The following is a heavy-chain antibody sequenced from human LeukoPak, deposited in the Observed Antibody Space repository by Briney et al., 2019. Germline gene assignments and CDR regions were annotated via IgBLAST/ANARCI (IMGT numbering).Heavy chain of an antibody. CDR2: ISGRGGST. J-gene: IGHJ4*02. CDR1: GVTSSSDA. V-gene: IGHV3-23*01. D-gene: IGHD6-13*01. Sequence: GGSPRLSCAASGVTSSSDAMSWVRQAPRKGLEWGSAISGRGGSTYYADSVKGRFTISRDNSKNTLYIQMNSLRAEDTAVYSCAKHDLGIAAIGDYWGQGTLVTVSS. CDR3: AKHDLGIAAIGDY.